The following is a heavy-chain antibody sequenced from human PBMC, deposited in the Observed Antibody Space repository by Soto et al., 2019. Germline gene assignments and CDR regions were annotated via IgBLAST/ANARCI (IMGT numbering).Heavy chain of an antibody. CDR2: TDYSGST. V-gene: IGHV4-61*01. D-gene: IGHD2-2*02. J-gene: IGHJ4*02. CDR3: ARADRQYCSVSTCYIFDY. Sequence: PSETLSLTCIDSGASVSSNSYYWTWIRQPPGKGLEWIGYTDYSGSTKYNPSLKSRVTISVDTSKNQFSLRVSSVTAADTAMYYCARADRQYCSVSTCYIFDYWGQGTQVTVSS. CDR1: GASVSSNSYY.